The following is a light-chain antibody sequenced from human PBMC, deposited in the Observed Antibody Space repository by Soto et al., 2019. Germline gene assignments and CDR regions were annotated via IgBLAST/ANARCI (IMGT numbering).Light chain of an antibody. Sequence: EIVLTQSPATLSLSPGERATLSCRASQSVSSYLAWYQQKPGQAPRLLIYDAYNRATGIPARFSGSGSGTDFTLTISSLEPEDFAVYYCQQRNNWPPLLTFGGGTKVEIK. V-gene: IGKV3-11*01. CDR1: QSVSSY. CDR2: DAY. J-gene: IGKJ4*01. CDR3: QQRNNWPPLLT.